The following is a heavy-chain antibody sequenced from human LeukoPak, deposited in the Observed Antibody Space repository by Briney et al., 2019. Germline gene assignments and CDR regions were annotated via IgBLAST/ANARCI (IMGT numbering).Heavy chain of an antibody. J-gene: IGHJ4*02. D-gene: IGHD3-22*01. CDR1: D. V-gene: IGHV1-8*01. CDR2: MNPNSGNT. Sequence: DINXVRQAAGXGLXWMGWMNPNSGNTGYAQKFQGRVTMTRNTSISTAYMELSSLRSEDTAVYYCARGYYYDGNSLFDYWGQGTLVTVSS. CDR3: ARGYYYDGNSLFDY.